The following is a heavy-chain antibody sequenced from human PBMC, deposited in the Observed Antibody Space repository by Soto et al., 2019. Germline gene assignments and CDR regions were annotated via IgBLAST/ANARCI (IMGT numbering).Heavy chain of an antibody. V-gene: IGHV3-33*01. Sequence: QVQLVESGGGVVQPGRSLRLSCVASGFIFSNYGIHWVRQAPGKGLEWVAVIWYDGSNKYYADSVKGRFTISRDNSKNTLYLQMNSLRAEDTAVYYCARGDSSGYCWGQGTLVTVSS. J-gene: IGHJ4*02. D-gene: IGHD3-22*01. CDR1: GFIFSNYG. CDR2: IWYDGSNK. CDR3: ARGDSSGYC.